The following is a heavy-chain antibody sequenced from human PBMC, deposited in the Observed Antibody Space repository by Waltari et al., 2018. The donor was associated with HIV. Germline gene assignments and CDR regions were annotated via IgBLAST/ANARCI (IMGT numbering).Heavy chain of an antibody. CDR3: ATGSGSYLDAFDI. J-gene: IGHJ3*02. D-gene: IGHD1-26*01. V-gene: IGHV3-30*10. Sequence: QVQLVESGGGVVQPGRSLRLSCVATGLTFSNYFIHWVRQAPGKGLEWVATISYDGSNKYQTDSVKGRFTISRDNSRDTVYLQMNRLRAEDTAVFYCATGSGSYLDAFDIWGQGTMVTVSS. CDR1: GLTFSNYF. CDR2: ISYDGSNK.